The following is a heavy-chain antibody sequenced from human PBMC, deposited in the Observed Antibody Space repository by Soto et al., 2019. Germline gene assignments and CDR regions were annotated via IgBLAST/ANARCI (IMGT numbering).Heavy chain of an antibody. CDR3: ARDGNNGNPNSYYYYGMDV. CDR2: IKQDGSEK. J-gene: IGHJ6*02. V-gene: IGHV3-7*01. D-gene: IGHD1-20*01. Sequence: GSLRPSCAASGFTFSSYRMSWVRQAPGKGLEWVANIKQDGSEKYYVDSVKGRFTISRDNAKNSLYLQMNSRRAEDTAVYYCARDGNNGNPNSYYYYGMDVWGQGTTVTVSS. CDR1: GFTFSSYR.